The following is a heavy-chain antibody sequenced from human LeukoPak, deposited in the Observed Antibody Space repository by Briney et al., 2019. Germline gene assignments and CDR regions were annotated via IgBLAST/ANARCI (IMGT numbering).Heavy chain of an antibody. CDR2: ISPDSGDT. CDR3: AKDHPERYSYGTPFGY. Sequence: RRASVKVSCKASGYTFTDYGISWVRQAPGQGLEWMGWISPDSGDTSFAQKFQGRVTMTTDTSTTTAYMELRSLRSDDTAVYFCAKDHPERYSYGTPFGYWGQGTLVTVSS. D-gene: IGHD5-18*01. CDR1: GYTFTDYG. V-gene: IGHV1-18*01. J-gene: IGHJ4*02.